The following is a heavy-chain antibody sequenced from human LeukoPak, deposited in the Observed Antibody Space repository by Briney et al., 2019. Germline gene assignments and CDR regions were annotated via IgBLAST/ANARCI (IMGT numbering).Heavy chain of an antibody. CDR1: GFTLSSYS. J-gene: IGHJ5*02. V-gene: IGHV3-21*01. D-gene: IGHD3-3*01. Sequence: GGSLRLSRAASGFTLSSYSMNWVRQAPGKGLEWVSSISSSSSYIYYADSVKGRFTISRDNAKNSLYLQMNSLRAEDTAVYYCARDRYDFWSGYSSLSWFDPWGQGTLVTVSS. CDR3: ARDRYDFWSGYSSLSWFDP. CDR2: ISSSSSYI.